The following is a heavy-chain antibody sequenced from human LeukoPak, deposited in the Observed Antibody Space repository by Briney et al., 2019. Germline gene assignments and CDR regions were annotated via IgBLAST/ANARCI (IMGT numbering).Heavy chain of an antibody. CDR1: GFPFNVQT. CDR2: MRQDGSEI. V-gene: IGHV3-7*01. D-gene: IGHD1-26*01. Sequence: GGSLRLSCAASGFPFNVQTMSWVRQAPGKGLDWVASMRQDGSEIYYVDSVKGRFTISRDNPKNSLYLQMNSLRAEDTAVYYCARGGATRGRFENWGQGTLATVSS. J-gene: IGHJ4*02. CDR3: ARGGATRGRFEN.